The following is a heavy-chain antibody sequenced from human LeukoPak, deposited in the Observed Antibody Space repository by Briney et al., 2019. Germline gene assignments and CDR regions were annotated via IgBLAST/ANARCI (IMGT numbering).Heavy chain of an antibody. CDR2: ISYDGSNK. V-gene: IGHV3-30*04. Sequence: PGGSLRLSCAASGFTFSSYAMHWVRQAPGKGLEWVAVISYDGSNKYYANSVKGRFTISRDNSKNTLYLQMNSLSAEDTAVYYCARDSGATPGYYYGMDVWGQGTTVTVSS. CDR1: GFTFSSYA. CDR3: ARDSGATPGYYYGMDV. D-gene: IGHD4-17*01. J-gene: IGHJ6*02.